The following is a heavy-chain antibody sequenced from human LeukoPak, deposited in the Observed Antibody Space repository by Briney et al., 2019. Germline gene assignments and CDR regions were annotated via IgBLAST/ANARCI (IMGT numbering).Heavy chain of an antibody. CDR2: VSYSGST. Sequence: TPSETLSLTCTVSGDSVSNGNFYWAWIRQPPGRGLEWIGSVSYSGSTYYNPSLKSRVAISLDTSKNQFSLKLTSVTAADTAVFYCARRGSVNYWFDYWGQGTLVAVSS. D-gene: IGHD1-7*01. J-gene: IGHJ4*02. CDR3: ARRGSVNYWFDY. V-gene: IGHV4-39*01. CDR1: GDSVSNGNFY.